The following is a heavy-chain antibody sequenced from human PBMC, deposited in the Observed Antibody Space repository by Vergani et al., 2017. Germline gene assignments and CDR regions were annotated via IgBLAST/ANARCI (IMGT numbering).Heavy chain of an antibody. D-gene: IGHD5-12*01. J-gene: IGHJ3*01. V-gene: IGHV3-9*01. Sequence: EVDLVESGGGLAQPGGSLRLSCEASGITFWKFGMHWVRQGPGKGLEWVSGISWNSGAVDYADSVRGRFTISRDNAKNSLFLEMNSLRFEDTAVYFCTKGSVYYHDSASHGYDPYTGFDRWGEGTLVTVSS. CDR3: TKGSVYYHDSASHGYDPYTGFDR. CDR1: GITFWKFG. CDR2: ISWNSGAV.